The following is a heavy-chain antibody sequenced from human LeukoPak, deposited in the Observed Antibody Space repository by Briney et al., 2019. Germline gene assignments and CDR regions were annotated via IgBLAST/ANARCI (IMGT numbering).Heavy chain of an antibody. J-gene: IGHJ4*02. CDR2: INQDGSEK. Sequence: GGSLRFSCAASGFTFGSFWMSWVRQAPGKGLEWVAKINQDGSEKYHVDSVKGRFTVSRDNAKNSLYLQMNSLRAEDTAVYYCTRGGGFLVDYWGQGTLVTVSS. V-gene: IGHV3-7*01. CDR1: GFTFGSFW. D-gene: IGHD2-15*01. CDR3: TRGGGFLVDY.